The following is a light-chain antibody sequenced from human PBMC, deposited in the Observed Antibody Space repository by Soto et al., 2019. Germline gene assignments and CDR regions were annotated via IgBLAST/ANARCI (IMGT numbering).Light chain of an antibody. CDR3: CSYAGSYTFV. Sequence: QSALTQPRSVSGSPGQSVTISCTGTSSDVGGYNYVSWYQQHPGKAPKLMIYDVSKRPSGVPDRFSGSKSGNTASLTISGLQAEDEADYYRCSYAGSYTFVFGGGTKLTVL. V-gene: IGLV2-11*01. CDR2: DVS. CDR1: SSDVGGYNY. J-gene: IGLJ2*01.